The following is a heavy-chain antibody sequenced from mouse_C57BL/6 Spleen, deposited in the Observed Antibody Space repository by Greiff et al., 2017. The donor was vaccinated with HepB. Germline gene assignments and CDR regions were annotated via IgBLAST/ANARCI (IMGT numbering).Heavy chain of an antibody. D-gene: IGHD1-1*01. Sequence: VQLQQPGAELVKPGASVKLSCKASGYTFPSYWMQWVKQRPGQGLEWIGEIDPSDSYTNYNQKFKGKATLTVDTSSSTAYMQLSSLTSEDSAVYYCARSTTVDYFDYWGQGTTLTVSS. CDR1: GYTFPSYW. CDR2: IDPSDSYT. J-gene: IGHJ2*01. CDR3: ARSTTVDYFDY. V-gene: IGHV1-50*01.